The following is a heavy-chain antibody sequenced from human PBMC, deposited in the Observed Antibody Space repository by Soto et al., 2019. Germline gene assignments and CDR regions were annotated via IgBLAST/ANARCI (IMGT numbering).Heavy chain of an antibody. D-gene: IGHD4-17*01. CDR2: ISSSSSTI. J-gene: IGHJ4*02. CDR3: ARDLGYGDPTWPYFDY. Sequence: EVQLVESGGGLVQPGGSLRLSCAASGFTFSSYNMNWVRLAPGKGLEWVSYISSSSSTIYYADSVKGRFTISRDNAKNSLYLQMNSLRDEDTAVYYCARDLGYGDPTWPYFDYWGQGTLVTVSS. V-gene: IGHV3-48*02. CDR1: GFTFSSYN.